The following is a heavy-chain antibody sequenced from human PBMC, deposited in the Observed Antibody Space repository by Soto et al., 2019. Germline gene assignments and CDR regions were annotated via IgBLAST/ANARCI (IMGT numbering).Heavy chain of an antibody. CDR1: GGTFSIYA. Sequence: GASVKVSCKASGGTFSIYAISWVRQAPGQGLEWMGWISAGNGNTKYAQKFQGRVTITRDTSASTAYMELSSLRSEDTAVYYCARDLYESYSSGWYYFDYWGQGTLVTVSS. J-gene: IGHJ4*02. D-gene: IGHD6-19*01. CDR2: ISAGNGNT. V-gene: IGHV1-18*01. CDR3: ARDLYESYSSGWYYFDY.